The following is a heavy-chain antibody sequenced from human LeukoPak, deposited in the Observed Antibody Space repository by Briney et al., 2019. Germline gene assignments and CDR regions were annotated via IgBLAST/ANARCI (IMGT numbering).Heavy chain of an antibody. V-gene: IGHV4-4*09. CDR3: AKHDTVFGAAHFYMDV. D-gene: IGHD3-3*01. Sequence: SETLSLTCAVSGGSINTYYWSWVRQPPGKGLEWVGYIYSTGNTNYNPSLKGRFTISLDTSKNQFSLNLSSVTAADTAVYYCAKHDTVFGAAHFYMDVWGKGTTVTVSS. J-gene: IGHJ6*03. CDR1: GGSINTYY. CDR2: IYSTGNT.